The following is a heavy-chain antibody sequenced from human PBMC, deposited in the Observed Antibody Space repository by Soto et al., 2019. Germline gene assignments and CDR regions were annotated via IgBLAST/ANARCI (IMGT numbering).Heavy chain of an antibody. CDR3: ARERGNSGTFDY. Sequence: ASVKVSCKASGYTFTSYSMRWGRQAPGQRLEWMGWINAGTGNTKYSQKFQGRVTITRDTSASTAYMELSSLRAEDTAVYYCARERGNSGTFDYWGQGTLVTVSS. D-gene: IGHD1-1*01. V-gene: IGHV1-3*01. J-gene: IGHJ4*02. CDR1: GYTFTSYS. CDR2: INAGTGNT.